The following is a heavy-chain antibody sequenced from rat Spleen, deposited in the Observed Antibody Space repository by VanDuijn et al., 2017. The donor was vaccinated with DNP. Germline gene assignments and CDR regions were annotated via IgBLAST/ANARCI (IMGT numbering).Heavy chain of an antibody. Sequence: EVQLVESGGGLVQPGRSLKLSCAASGFTFSDYAMAWVRQAPQKGLEWVATISYDVRRTYYRDSVKGRFTISRDNAKSTLYLQIDSLRSEDTATYYCARHETYYAMDAWGQGTSVTVSS. CDR3: ARHETYYAMDA. D-gene: IGHD4-2*01. CDR2: ISYDVRRT. J-gene: IGHJ4*01. CDR1: GFTFSDYA. V-gene: IGHV5-17*01.